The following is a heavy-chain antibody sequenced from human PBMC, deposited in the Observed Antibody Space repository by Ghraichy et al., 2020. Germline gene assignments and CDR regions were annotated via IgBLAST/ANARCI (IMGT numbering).Heavy chain of an antibody. Sequence: SVKVSCKASGGTFSSYAISWVRQAPGQGLEWMGGIIPIFGTANYAQKFQGRVTITADESTSTAYMELSSLRSEDTAVYYCARDCSSTSCYKEGYYYYGMDVWGQGTTVTVSS. CDR2: IIPIFGTA. CDR3: ARDCSSTSCYKEGYYYYGMDV. J-gene: IGHJ6*02. CDR1: GGTFSSYA. D-gene: IGHD2-2*02. V-gene: IGHV1-69*13.